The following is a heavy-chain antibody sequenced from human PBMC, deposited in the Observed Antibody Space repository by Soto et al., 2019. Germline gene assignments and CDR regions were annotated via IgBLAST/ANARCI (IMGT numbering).Heavy chain of an antibody. D-gene: IGHD6-19*01. CDR1: GFTFSSYG. V-gene: IGHV3-33*01. Sequence: QVQLVESGGGVVQPGRSLRLSCAASGFTFSSYGMHWVRQAPGKGLEWVAVIWYDGSNKYYADSVKGRFTISRDNSKNTLYLQMNSLRAEDTAVYYCARDSGLQWLVGPGDYWGQGTLVTVSS. CDR3: ARDSGLQWLVGPGDY. CDR2: IWYDGSNK. J-gene: IGHJ4*02.